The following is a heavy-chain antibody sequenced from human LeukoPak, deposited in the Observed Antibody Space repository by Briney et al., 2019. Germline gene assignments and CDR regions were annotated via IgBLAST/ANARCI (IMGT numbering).Heavy chain of an antibody. V-gene: IGHV4-59*08. Sequence: SETLSLTCTVSGGSISSYYWSWIRQPPGKGLEWIGYIYYSGSTNYNPSLKSRVTISVDTSKNQFSLKLSSVTAADTAVYYCARVYGGPVDYWGQGTLVTVSS. J-gene: IGHJ4*02. D-gene: IGHD4-23*01. CDR3: ARVYGGPVDY. CDR1: GGSISSYY. CDR2: IYYSGST.